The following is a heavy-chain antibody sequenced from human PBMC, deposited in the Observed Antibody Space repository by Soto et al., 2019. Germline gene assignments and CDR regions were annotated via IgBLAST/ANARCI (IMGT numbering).Heavy chain of an antibody. CDR3: ARAGGSKVTTRYFAY. V-gene: IGHV1-69*13. D-gene: IGHD4-17*01. CDR2: IIPIFGTA. J-gene: IGHJ4*02. CDR1: GGTFSSYA. Sequence: SVKVSCKASGGTFSSYAISWVRQAPGQGLEWMGGIIPIFGTANYAQKFQGRVTITADESTSTAYMELSSLRSEDTAVYYCARAGGSKVTTRYFAYWGQGTLVTVSS.